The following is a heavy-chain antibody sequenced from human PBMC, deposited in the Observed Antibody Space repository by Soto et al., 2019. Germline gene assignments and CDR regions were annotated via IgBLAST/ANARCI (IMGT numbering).Heavy chain of an antibody. Sequence: ASVKVSCKTSGGTFSSYAISWVRQAPGQGLEWMGGIIPIFGTANYAQKFQGRVTITADESTSTAYMELSSLRSEDTAVYYCARGSLRYFDWLPYNNWFDPRGQGTLVPVSS. D-gene: IGHD3-9*01. V-gene: IGHV1-69*13. CDR1: GGTFSSYA. CDR3: ARGSLRYFDWLPYNNWFDP. CDR2: IIPIFGTA. J-gene: IGHJ5*02.